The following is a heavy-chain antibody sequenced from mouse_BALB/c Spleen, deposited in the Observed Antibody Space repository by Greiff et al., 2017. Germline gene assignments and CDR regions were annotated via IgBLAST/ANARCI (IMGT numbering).Heavy chain of an antibody. CDR2: IYPGNSDT. V-gene: IGHV1-5*01. D-gene: IGHD1-1*01. CDR3: TREVYYGSSWFAY. J-gene: IGHJ3*01. CDR1: GYTFTSYW. Sequence: EVQRVESGTVLARPGASVKMSCKASGYTFTSYWMHWVKQRPGQGLEWIGAIYPGNSDTSYNQKFKGKAKLTAVTSTSTAYMELSSLTNEDSAVYYCTREVYYGSSWFAYWGQGTLVTDSA.